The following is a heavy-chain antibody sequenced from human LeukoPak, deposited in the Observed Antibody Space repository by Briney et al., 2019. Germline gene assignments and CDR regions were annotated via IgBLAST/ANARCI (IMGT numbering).Heavy chain of an antibody. CDR1: GYTFTGYY. D-gene: IGHD3-22*01. V-gene: IGHV1-2*02. J-gene: IGHJ4*02. CDR2: INPNSGGT. CDR3: ATGPYDSSGYFF. Sequence: ASVTVSCKASGYTFTGYYMHWVRQAPGQGLEWMGWINPNSGGTNYAQKFQGRVTMTRDTSISTAYMELSRLRSDDTAVYYCATGPYDSSGYFFWGQGTLVTVSS.